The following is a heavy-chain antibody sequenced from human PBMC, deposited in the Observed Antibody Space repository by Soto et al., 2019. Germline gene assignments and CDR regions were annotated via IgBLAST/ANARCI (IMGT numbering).Heavy chain of an antibody. D-gene: IGHD6-13*01. J-gene: IGHJ1*01. V-gene: IGHV1-2*02. CDR1: GYTFTGYY. Sequence: ASVKVSCKASGYTFTGYYMPWVRQAPGQGLEWMGWINPNSGGKNYAQKFQGRVTMTRDTSISTAYMELSRLRSDDTAGYYCAREVNTAAAGSNEYFEDWGQDTLVTGLL. CDR2: INPNSGGK. CDR3: AREVNTAAAGSNEYFED.